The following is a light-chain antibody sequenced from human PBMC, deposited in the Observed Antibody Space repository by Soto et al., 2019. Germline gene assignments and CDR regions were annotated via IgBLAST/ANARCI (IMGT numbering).Light chain of an antibody. CDR2: GAS. Sequence: EIVLTQSPATLSLSPGERATLSCRASQSVSSSYLAWYQQKPGEAPRLLIYGASSRATVIPDRFSGSGSGTDFTLTISRREPEDFAVYYCQQYGSSPLTFGGGTKVEIK. V-gene: IGKV3-20*01. CDR3: QQYGSSPLT. CDR1: QSVSSSY. J-gene: IGKJ4*01.